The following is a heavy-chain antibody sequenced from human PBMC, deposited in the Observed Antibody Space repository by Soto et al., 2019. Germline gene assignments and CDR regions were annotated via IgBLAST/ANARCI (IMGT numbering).Heavy chain of an antibody. CDR1: GGTFSSYA. CDR2: IIPIFGTA. D-gene: IGHD3-22*01. CDR3: ARPEAYYYDSSGWGGWFDP. Sequence: QVQLVQSGAEVKKPGSSVKVSCTASGGTFSSYAISWVRQAPGQGLEWMGGIIPIFGTANYAQKLQGRVTITADESTSTAYMELSSLRSEDTAVYYCARPEAYYYDSSGWGGWFDPWGQGTLVTVSS. V-gene: IGHV1-69*01. J-gene: IGHJ5*02.